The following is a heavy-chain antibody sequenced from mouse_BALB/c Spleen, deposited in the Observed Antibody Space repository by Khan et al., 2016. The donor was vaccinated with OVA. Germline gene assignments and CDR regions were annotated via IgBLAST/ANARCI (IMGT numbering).Heavy chain of an antibody. V-gene: IGHV1S56*01. CDR2: IYPGNVNT. J-gene: IGHJ4*01. CDR3: ARDYGSSSYAMDY. CDR1: GYTFTSYY. Sequence: QVQLKQSGPELVKPGASVRISCKASGYTFTSYYIHWVKQRPGQGLEWIGWIYPGNVNTKYNEKFKGKATLTADKSSSTAYMQLSSLTSEDSAVYFCARDYGSSSYAMDYWGQVTSVTISS. D-gene: IGHD1-1*01.